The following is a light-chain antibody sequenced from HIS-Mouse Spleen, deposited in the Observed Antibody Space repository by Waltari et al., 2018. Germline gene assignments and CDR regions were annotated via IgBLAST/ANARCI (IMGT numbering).Light chain of an antibody. CDR3: SSYAGSNNFVV. CDR1: SSDVGGHNY. J-gene: IGLJ2*01. Sequence: QSALTQPPSASGSPGQSVTISCTGTSSDVGGHNYVPWYQQPPGKAPKLMVYEVSKRPSGVPDRFSGSKSGNTASLTVSGLQAEDEADYYCSSYAGSNNFVVFGGGTKLTVL. CDR2: EVS. V-gene: IGLV2-8*01.